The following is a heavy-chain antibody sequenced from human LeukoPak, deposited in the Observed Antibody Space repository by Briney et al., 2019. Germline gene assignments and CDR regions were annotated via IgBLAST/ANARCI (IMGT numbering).Heavy chain of an antibody. CDR1: GFTFSSYS. CDR3: ARETPGRVRGVIDY. Sequence: GGSLRLSCAASGFTFSSYSMNWVRQAPGKGLEWVSSISSSSSYTYYADSVKGRFTISRDNAKNSLYLQMNSLRAEDTAVYYCARETPGRVRGVIDYWGQGTLVTVSS. D-gene: IGHD3-10*01. J-gene: IGHJ4*02. V-gene: IGHV3-21*01. CDR2: ISSSSSYT.